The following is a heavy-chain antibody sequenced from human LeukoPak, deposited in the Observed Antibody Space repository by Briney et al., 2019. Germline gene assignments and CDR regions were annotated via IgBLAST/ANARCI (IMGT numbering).Heavy chain of an antibody. V-gene: IGHV4-4*07. CDR3: ARGLIVGASGYYFDY. D-gene: IGHD1-26*01. CDR1: GGSISSYY. CDR2: IYTSGST. J-gene: IGHJ4*02. Sequence: PSETLSLTCTVSGGSISSYYWSWIRQPAGKGLEWIGRIYTSGSTNYNPSLKSRVTMSVDTSKNQFSLKLSSVTAADTTVYYCARGLIVGASGYYFDYWGQGTLVTVSS.